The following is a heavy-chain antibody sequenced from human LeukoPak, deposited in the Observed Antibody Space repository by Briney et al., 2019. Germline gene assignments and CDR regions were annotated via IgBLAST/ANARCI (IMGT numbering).Heavy chain of an antibody. CDR1: GFPFSSYA. CDR3: AKERPVSTGGYGDYVDY. Sequence: GGSLRLSCAASGFPFSSYAMSWVRQAPGKGLEWVSAISGSRGSTYYGDSVKGRFTISRDNSKNTLYLQMNSLRAEDTAVYYCAKERPVSTGGYGDYVDYWGQGTLVTVSS. CDR2: ISGSRGST. V-gene: IGHV3-23*01. D-gene: IGHD4-17*01. J-gene: IGHJ4*02.